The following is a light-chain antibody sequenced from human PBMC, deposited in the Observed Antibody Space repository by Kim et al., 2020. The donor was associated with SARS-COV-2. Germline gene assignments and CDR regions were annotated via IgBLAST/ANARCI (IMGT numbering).Light chain of an antibody. Sequence: DIQMTQSPSSLSASVGDRVTITCQASEDIRNYLCWYQQTPGKAPKLLIHGASNLETGVPSRFSGSGFGTDFTFTINSLQPEDVATCYCHHYGCLPMHTFGQGTKLEI. CDR3: HHYGCLPMHT. V-gene: IGKV1-33*01. J-gene: IGKJ2*01. CDR1: EDIRNY. CDR2: GAS.